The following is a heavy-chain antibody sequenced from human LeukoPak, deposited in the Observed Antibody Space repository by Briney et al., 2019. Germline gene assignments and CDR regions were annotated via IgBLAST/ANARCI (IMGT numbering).Heavy chain of an antibody. CDR3: AGESNYGSSPPGTFDV. CDR2: IYYTGST. V-gene: IGHV4-39*07. D-gene: IGHD6-13*01. CDR1: GGSISSSSYY. Sequence: SETLSLTCTVSGGSISSSSYYWGWIRQPPGKALEWLGSIYYTGSTDYNPSLKSRVTMSLDTSKNQFSLRLSSVTAADTAVYYCAGESNYGSSPPGTFDVWGQGTMVTVSS. J-gene: IGHJ3*01.